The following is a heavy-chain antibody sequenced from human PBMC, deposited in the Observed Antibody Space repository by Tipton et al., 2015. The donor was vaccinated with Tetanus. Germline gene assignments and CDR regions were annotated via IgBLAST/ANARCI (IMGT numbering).Heavy chain of an antibody. D-gene: IGHD3-22*01. J-gene: IGHJ4*02. CDR2: IYYSGST. V-gene: IGHV4-59*01. Sequence: TLSLTCTVSGGSISSYYWSWIRQPPGKGLEWIGYIYYSGSTNYNPSLKSRVTISVDTSKNQFSLKLSSVTAADTAVYYCARGEDSSGYGDYWGQGTLVTVSS. CDR1: GGSISSYY. CDR3: ARGEDSSGYGDY.